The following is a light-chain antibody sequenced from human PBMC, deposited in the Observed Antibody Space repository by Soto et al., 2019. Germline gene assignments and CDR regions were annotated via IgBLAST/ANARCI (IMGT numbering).Light chain of an antibody. V-gene: IGKV3-20*01. CDR1: QSVDSNY. Sequence: EIGLTQSAGTLSLSPGEEATLSCRASQSVDSNYLAWYQQKPGQTPRLIIYGASGRADGIPHRFSGSGFGTDFTLTISKVEPEDFAVYYCQQYGTPRSVTFGQGTRLEVK. CDR2: GAS. CDR3: QQYGTPRSVT. J-gene: IGKJ5*01.